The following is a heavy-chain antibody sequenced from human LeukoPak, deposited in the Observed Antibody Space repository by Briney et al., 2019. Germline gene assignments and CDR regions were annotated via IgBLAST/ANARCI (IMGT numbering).Heavy chain of an antibody. V-gene: IGHV3-11*01. J-gene: IGHJ4*02. Sequence: GGSLRLSCAASEFVFSDYYMSWIRQAPGKGLEGVSYISDSGSTIYYADSVKGRFTISRDNVKNSLYLQMNGLRAEDTAVYYCAREMEGDYGSGTFFDLWDQGNMVTVSS. CDR2: ISDSGSTI. D-gene: IGHD3-10*01. CDR1: EFVFSDYY. CDR3: AREMEGDYGSGTFFDL.